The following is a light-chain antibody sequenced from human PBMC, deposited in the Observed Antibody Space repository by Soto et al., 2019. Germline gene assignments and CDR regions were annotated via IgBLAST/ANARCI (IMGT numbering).Light chain of an antibody. V-gene: IGLV2-14*01. Sequence: QSVLTQPASVSGSPGQSITISCTGTSSDVGAYNYVSWYQQHPGKAPKLMIYDVNIRPSGVSNRFSGSKSGNTASLTISGLQDEDEAAYYCTSWTTSTTMKFGGGTKLTVL. CDR1: SSDVGAYNY. CDR2: DVN. J-gene: IGLJ2*01. CDR3: TSWTTSTTMK.